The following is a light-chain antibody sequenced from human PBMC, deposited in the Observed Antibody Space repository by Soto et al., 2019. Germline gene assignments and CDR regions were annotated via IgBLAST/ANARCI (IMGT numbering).Light chain of an antibody. CDR1: QSVSSN. J-gene: IGKJ1*01. Sequence: EVVMTQSPDTLSVSPGERATLSCRASQSVSSNLAWYQQKPGQAPRLLIYGASTRATGIPARFSGSGSGTDFTLTISRLEPEDFAVYYCQQYGSSGTFGQGTKVDNK. CDR3: QQYGSSGT. CDR2: GAS. V-gene: IGKV3-15*01.